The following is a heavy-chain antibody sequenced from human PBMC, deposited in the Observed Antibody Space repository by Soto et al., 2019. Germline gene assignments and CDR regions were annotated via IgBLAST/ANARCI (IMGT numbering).Heavy chain of an antibody. D-gene: IGHD5-12*01. Sequence: PGGSLRLSCAASGFTFSSYWMTWVRQAPGKGLEWVANIKEDGSVRDYLDSVKGRFTISRDNSKNTLYLQMNSLRAEDTAVYYCARDPGLRDGYKNSYWGQGTLVTVSS. CDR2: IKEDGSVR. V-gene: IGHV3-7*03. CDR3: ARDPGLRDGYKNSY. J-gene: IGHJ4*02. CDR1: GFTFSSYW.